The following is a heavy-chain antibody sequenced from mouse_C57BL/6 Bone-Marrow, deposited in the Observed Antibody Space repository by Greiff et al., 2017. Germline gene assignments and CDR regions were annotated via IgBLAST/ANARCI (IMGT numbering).Heavy chain of an antibody. CDR2: IDPEDGDT. V-gene: IGHV14-4*01. J-gene: IGHJ2*01. Sequence: EVQLQPSWAELVRPGASVKLSCTASGFNIKDDYMHWVKQRPEQGLAWIGWIDPEDGDTEYASKFPVMATITADTSSNTAYLQLSSLTSEDTAVYYCTKPIYYDYPDFDYWGQGTTLTVSS. CDR3: TKPIYYDYPDFDY. CDR1: GFNIKDDY. D-gene: IGHD2-4*01.